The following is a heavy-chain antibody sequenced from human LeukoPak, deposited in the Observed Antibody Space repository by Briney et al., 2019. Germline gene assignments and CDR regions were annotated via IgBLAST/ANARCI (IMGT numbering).Heavy chain of an antibody. D-gene: IGHD3-10*01. J-gene: IGHJ2*01. V-gene: IGHV1-69*13. CDR1: GGTFSSYA. CDR2: IIPIFGTA. Sequence: SVKVSCKASGGTFSSYAISWVRQAPGQGLEWMGGIIPIFGTANYAQKFQGRVTITADESTSTAYMELSSPRSEDTAVYYCAGGLTRGWYFDLWGRGTLVTVSS. CDR3: AGGLTRGWYFDL.